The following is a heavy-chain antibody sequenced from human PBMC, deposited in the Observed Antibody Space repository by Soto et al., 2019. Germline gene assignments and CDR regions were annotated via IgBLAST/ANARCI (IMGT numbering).Heavy chain of an antibody. CDR1: GYTFTRYG. Sequence: ASVKVSCKASGYTFTRYGISWVRQAPGQGLEWMGWISGYNGDTNYAQKFQGRVSMTLDTSTGTAYMELRSLTSDDTAIYYCAKKGQPPYHSYGLDGWGQGTKVTVAS. CDR3: AKKGQPPYHSYGLDG. J-gene: IGHJ6*02. CDR2: ISGYNGDT. V-gene: IGHV1-18*01.